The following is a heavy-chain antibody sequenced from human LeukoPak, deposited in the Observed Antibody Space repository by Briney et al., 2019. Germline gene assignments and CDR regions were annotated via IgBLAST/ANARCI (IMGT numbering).Heavy chain of an antibody. CDR3: ARGTLTYYYGSGDEPDY. CDR1: GGSISSGSYY. V-gene: IGHV4-61*02. Sequence: PSQTLSLTCTVSGGSISSGSYYWSWIRQPAGKGLEWIGRIYTSGSTNYNPSLKSRVTITVDTSKNQSSLKLSSVTAADTAVYYCARGTLTYYYGSGDEPDYWGQGTLVTVSS. J-gene: IGHJ4*02. CDR2: IYTSGST. D-gene: IGHD3-10*01.